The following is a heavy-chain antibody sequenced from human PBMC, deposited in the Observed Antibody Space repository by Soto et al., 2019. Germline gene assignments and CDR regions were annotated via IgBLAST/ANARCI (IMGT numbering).Heavy chain of an antibody. CDR1: GFSLNTAGVG. V-gene: IGHV2-5*02. CDR2: IYWDDDK. Sequence: QITLKESGPTVVKPTQTLTLTCSLSGFSLNTAGVGVDWIRQPPGKALEWLAVIYWDDDKSWNPSLRDRLTINRDASVDQVVLTVTNMYPLDTGTYYCARRRGGFGGCWRSPSFDYWGQGTLVTVSS. D-gene: IGHD6-19*01. CDR3: ARRRGGFGGCWRSPSFDY. J-gene: IGHJ4*02.